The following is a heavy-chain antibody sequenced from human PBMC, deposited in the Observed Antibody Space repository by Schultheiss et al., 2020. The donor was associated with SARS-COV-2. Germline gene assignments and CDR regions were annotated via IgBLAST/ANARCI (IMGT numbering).Heavy chain of an antibody. CDR1: RYTFTKYF. J-gene: IGHJ6*02. V-gene: IGHV1-8*03. Sequence: ASVMVSCQASRYTFTKYFTQWVRQGPGQGLEWMGWMNPNSGNTGYAQKFQGRVTITADKSTSTAYMELSSLRSEDTAVYYCARATVGTTKTEWYYGVDVWGQGTTVTVSS. CDR2: MNPNSGNT. D-gene: IGHD4-23*01. CDR3: ARATVGTTKTEWYYGVDV.